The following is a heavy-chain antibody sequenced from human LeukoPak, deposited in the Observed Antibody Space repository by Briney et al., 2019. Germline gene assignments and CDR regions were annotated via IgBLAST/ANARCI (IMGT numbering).Heavy chain of an antibody. J-gene: IGHJ4*02. D-gene: IGHD3-10*01. Sequence: GGSLRLSCAASGFSVVTSPMSWLRQSPGKGLEWVPAFLNRGGDTYYADSVKGRFTISRDTSKNLLYLQMSSLRAEDTAVYYCAKDGYGSGSYSQYFDSWGQGTLVTVSS. V-gene: IGHV3-23*01. CDR3: AKDGYGSGSYSQYFDS. CDR1: GFSVVTSP. CDR2: FLNRGGDT.